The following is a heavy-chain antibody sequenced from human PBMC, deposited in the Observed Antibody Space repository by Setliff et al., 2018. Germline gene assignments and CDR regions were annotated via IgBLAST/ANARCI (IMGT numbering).Heavy chain of an antibody. CDR1: GFTFSGSA. CDR2: IRRNADNRAP. V-gene: IGHV3-73*01. D-gene: IGHD3-22*01. J-gene: IGHJ4*02. CDR3: AKWGGSLDSIGYYLGPFDH. Sequence: GGSLRLSCAASGFTFSGSAVHWVRQASGKGLEWVGRIRRNADNRAPIYAASVKGRFTISRDDSKNTAYLQMNSLKIEDTAVYSCAKWGGSLDSIGYYLGPFDHWGQGTLVTVSS.